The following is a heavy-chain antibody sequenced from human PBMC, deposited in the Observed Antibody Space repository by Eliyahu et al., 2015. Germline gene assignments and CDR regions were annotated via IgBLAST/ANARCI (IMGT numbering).Heavy chain of an antibody. CDR2: ISRSGGST. D-gene: IGHD3-16*01. Sequence: EVHLLESGGGLVQPGGSLRLSCAASGFPFSIYAMTWVRQAPGKGLEWVSSISRSGGSTYYADSVKGRFTISRDNSKNTLYLQLNSLRAEDTAVFYCAKDRRDSGVWESDFWGQGTLVTVSS. CDR1: GFPFSIYA. CDR3: AKDRRDSGVWESDF. V-gene: IGHV3-23*01. J-gene: IGHJ4*02.